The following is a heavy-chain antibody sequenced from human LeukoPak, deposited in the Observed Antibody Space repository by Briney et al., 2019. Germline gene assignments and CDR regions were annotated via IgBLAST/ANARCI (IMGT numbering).Heavy chain of an antibody. CDR1: GGSISSSGYY. V-gene: IGHV4-39*01. CDR3: ARHLTGLYDY. Sequence: SETLSLTCTVSGGSISSSGYYWGWIRQPPGKGLEWISSIYYSGSTYYNPSLKSRITISVDTSKNQFSLKLSSVRTADTAVYYCARHLTGLYDYWGQGTLVTVSS. J-gene: IGHJ4*02. CDR2: IYYSGST. D-gene: IGHD7-27*01.